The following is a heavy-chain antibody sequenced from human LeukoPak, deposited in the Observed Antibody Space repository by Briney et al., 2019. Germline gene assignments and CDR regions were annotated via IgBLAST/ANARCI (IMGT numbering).Heavy chain of an antibody. CDR1: GYTFNRHG. V-gene: IGHV1-18*01. CDR2: ISTYKGNT. Sequence: ASVKVSCKASGYTFNRHGISWVRQAPGQGLEWMGWISTYKGNTNYAQKLQGRVTMTTDTSTSTAYMELRSLRSDDTAVYYCARDRGATVTLGTFDIWGQGTMVTVSS. J-gene: IGHJ3*02. CDR3: ARDRGATVTLGTFDI. D-gene: IGHD4-17*01.